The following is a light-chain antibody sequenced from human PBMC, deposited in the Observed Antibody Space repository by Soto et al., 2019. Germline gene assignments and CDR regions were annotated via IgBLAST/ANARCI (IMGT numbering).Light chain of an antibody. J-gene: IGLJ2*01. CDR1: SSNIGAGYD. Sequence: QAVVTQPPSVSGAPGQRVTISCTGSSSNIGAGYDVHWYQHLPKAAPKLLIYGNTNRPSGVPDRFAGSKSGTSASLAIIGLQADDEADYYCQSYDSSLSVLVFGGGTKLTVL. CDR2: GNT. V-gene: IGLV1-40*01. CDR3: QSYDSSLSVLV.